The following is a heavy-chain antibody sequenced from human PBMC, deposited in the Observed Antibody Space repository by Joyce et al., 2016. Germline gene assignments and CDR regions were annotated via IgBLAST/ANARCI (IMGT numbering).Heavy chain of an antibody. V-gene: IGHV6-1*01. J-gene: IGHJ4*02. D-gene: IGHD3-22*01. CDR2: TNYRSKLYN. Sequence: QVQLQQSGPGLVKPSQTLSLTCAISGDSVSSNSAAWNWIRQSPSRGLEWLGRTNYRSKLYNDYAVSVKSRITINPDTPKNQFSLQLNSVTPEDAAVYYCARAGYYHTSGYYYPNFDYWGPGTLVTVSS. CDR3: ARAGYYHTSGYYYPNFDY. CDR1: GDSVSSNSAA.